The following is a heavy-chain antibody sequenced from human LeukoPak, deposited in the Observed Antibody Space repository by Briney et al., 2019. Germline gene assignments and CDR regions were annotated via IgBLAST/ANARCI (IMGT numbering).Heavy chain of an antibody. CDR1: GGSIRTYS. CDR3: ARWDDSAWAFGS. D-gene: IGHD6-19*01. J-gene: IGHJ4*02. Sequence: SETLSLTCIVSGGSIRTYSWNWIRQSPGKGLEWIGYISHSGTTSYRSSLKSRVTISVDTSKNQLSMKLASVTAADTAVYFCARWDDSAWAFGSWGPGTLVTVSS. V-gene: IGHV4-59*08. CDR2: ISHSGTT.